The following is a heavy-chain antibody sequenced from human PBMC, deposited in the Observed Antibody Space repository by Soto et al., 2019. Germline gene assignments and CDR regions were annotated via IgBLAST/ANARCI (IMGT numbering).Heavy chain of an antibody. J-gene: IGHJ5*02. CDR1: GGSISSYY. D-gene: IGHD2-8*01. Sequence: QVQLQESGPGLVKPSETLSLTCTVSGGSISSYYWSWIRQPPGKGLEWIGYIYYSGSTNYNPSLKSRVTRSVDTSKNQFSLKLSSVTAADTAVYYCARDKAGDCTNGVCGSDWFDPWGQGTLVTVSS. CDR2: IYYSGST. CDR3: ARDKAGDCTNGVCGSDWFDP. V-gene: IGHV4-59*01.